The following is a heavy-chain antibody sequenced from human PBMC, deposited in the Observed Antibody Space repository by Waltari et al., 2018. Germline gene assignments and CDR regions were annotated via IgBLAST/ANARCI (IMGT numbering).Heavy chain of an antibody. CDR1: GPSLSSSGNY. D-gene: IGHD2-21*02. Sequence: QVQLQESGPGLVKRSQTLSLTCTVPGPSLSSSGNYWTWIRHHPGRGLEWIGYISFSGTTYYSPSLRSRLTISIDTSKNQFSLNLSSLTAADTAVYFCAKETAFTLDSWGQGTLVTVSS. V-gene: IGHV4-31*03. J-gene: IGHJ4*02. CDR3: AKETAFTLDS. CDR2: ISFSGTT.